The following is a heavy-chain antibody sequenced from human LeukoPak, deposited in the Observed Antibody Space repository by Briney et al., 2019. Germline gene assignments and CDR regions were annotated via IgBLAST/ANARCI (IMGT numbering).Heavy chain of an antibody. V-gene: IGHV3-23*01. Sequence: PGGSLRLSCAASGFTFSSYAMSWVRQAPGKGLEWVSAISGSGGSTYYADSVKGRFTISRDNSKNTLYLQMNSLRAEDTAVYYCAKDPSLLDNWNGPPLFYWGQGTLVTVSS. CDR2: ISGSGGST. D-gene: IGHD1-20*01. CDR3: AKDPSLLDNWNGPPLFY. CDR1: GFTFSSYA. J-gene: IGHJ4*02.